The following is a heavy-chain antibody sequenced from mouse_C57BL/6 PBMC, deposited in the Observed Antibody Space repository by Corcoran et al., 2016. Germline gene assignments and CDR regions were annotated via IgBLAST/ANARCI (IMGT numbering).Heavy chain of an antibody. D-gene: IGHD2-4*01. V-gene: IGHV1-26*01. CDR3: ARVDDSGYFDY. J-gene: IGHJ2*01. CDR2: INTNNGGT. Sequence: EVQLQQSGPELVKPGASVKISCKASGYTFTDYYMNWVKQSHGKSLEWIGDINTNNGGTSYNQKFKGKATLTVDKSSSTDYMELRSLTSEDSAVYYCARVDDSGYFDYWGQGTTLTVSS. CDR1: GYTFTDYY.